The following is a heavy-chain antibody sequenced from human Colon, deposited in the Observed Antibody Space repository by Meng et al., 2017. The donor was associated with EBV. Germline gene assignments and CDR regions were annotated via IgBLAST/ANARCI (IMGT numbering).Heavy chain of an antibody. D-gene: IGHD2-8*02. CDR1: GTSISTSHW. Sequence: QVPLQESGAGLVKLSGTLSLACVVSGTSISTSHWWSWIRQSPGEGLEWIGAIYHNGQTNYNPSLKSRVSMSVDESKNEFSLNLKSVTAADTAVYYCARDGGVTHIPWGQGVLVTVSS. CDR3: ARDGGVTHIP. J-gene: IGHJ5*02. V-gene: IGHV4-4*02. CDR2: IYHNGQT.